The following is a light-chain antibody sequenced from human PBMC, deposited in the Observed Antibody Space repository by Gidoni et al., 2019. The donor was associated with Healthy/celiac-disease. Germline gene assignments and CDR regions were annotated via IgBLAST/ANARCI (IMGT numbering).Light chain of an antibody. V-gene: IGKV3-20*01. CDR2: GAS. CDR3: QQYGSSPPRT. J-gene: IGKJ1*01. CDR1: PSVSSSY. Sequence: EIVLTQSPGTLSLSPGARATLSCRASPSVSSSYLAWYQQKPGQAPRLLIYGASSRATGIPDRFSGSGSGTDFTLTISRLEPEDFAVYYCQQYGSSPPRTFXQXTKVEIK.